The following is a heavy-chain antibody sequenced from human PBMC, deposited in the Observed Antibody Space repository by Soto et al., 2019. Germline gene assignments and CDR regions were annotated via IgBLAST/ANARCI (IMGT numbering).Heavy chain of an antibody. CDR3: ARQIYDSDTGPNFQYYFDS. V-gene: IGHV5-10-1*01. D-gene: IGHD3-22*01. J-gene: IGHJ4*02. CDR1: GYSFAGYW. Sequence: HGESLKISCNGSGYSFAGYWITWVRQKPGKGLEWMGRIDPSDSQTYYSPSFRGHVTISVTKSITTVFLQWSSLRASDTAMYYCARQIYDSDTGPNFQYYFDSWGQGTPVTVSS. CDR2: IDPSDSQT.